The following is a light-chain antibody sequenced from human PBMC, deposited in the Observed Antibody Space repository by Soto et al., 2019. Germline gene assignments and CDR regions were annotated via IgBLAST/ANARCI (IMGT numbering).Light chain of an antibody. Sequence: AIRMTQSPSSFSASTGDRVTITCRASQGISSYLAWYQQKPGKAPKLLIYAASTLQSGVPSRFSGNGSGTDFTLTISCLQSEDFATYYCQQYYSYPQTFGQGTKVDIK. J-gene: IGKJ1*01. CDR1: QGISSY. V-gene: IGKV1-8*01. CDR2: AAS. CDR3: QQYYSYPQT.